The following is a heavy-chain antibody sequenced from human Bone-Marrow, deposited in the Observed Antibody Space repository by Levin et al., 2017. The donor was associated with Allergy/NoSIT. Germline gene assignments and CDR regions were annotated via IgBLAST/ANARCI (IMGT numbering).Heavy chain of an antibody. CDR3: ARPLHSSSGSFDY. J-gene: IGHJ4*02. CDR2: IYYSGST. V-gene: IGHV4-39*01. Sequence: PSETLSLTCTVSGGSISSSSYYWGWIRQPPGKGLEWIGSIYYSGSTYYNPSLKSRVTISVDTSENQFSLKLTSVTAADTAVYYCARPLHSSSGSFDYWGQGTLVTVSS. CDR1: GGSISSSSYY. D-gene: IGHD6-13*01.